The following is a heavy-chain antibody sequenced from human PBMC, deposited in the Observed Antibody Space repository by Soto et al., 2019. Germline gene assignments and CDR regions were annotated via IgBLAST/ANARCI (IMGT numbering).Heavy chain of an antibody. D-gene: IGHD3-9*01. J-gene: IGHJ4*02. CDR2: INHSGST. Sequence: QVQLQQWGAGLLKPSETLSLTCAVYGGSFSGYYWSWIRQPPGKGLEWIGEINHSGSTNYNPSLKSRVTISVDTSKNQFSLKLSSVTAADTAVYYCARDAAFKVDWLNKRDYWGQGTLVTVSS. V-gene: IGHV4-34*01. CDR1: GGSFSGYY. CDR3: ARDAAFKVDWLNKRDY.